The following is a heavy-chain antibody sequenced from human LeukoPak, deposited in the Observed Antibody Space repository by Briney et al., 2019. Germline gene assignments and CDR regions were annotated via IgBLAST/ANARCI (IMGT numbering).Heavy chain of an antibody. Sequence: PSETLSLTCAVSGGSISTYYWSWIRQPPGKGLEWIGYISYSGSTNCNPSLKSRVTISVVTSKNQFSLKLNSVTAADTAVYYCARNGYDSTGYFDFWGQGTLVTVSS. CDR2: ISYSGST. D-gene: IGHD3-22*01. J-gene: IGHJ4*02. CDR3: ARNGYDSTGYFDF. CDR1: GGSISTYY. V-gene: IGHV4-59*01.